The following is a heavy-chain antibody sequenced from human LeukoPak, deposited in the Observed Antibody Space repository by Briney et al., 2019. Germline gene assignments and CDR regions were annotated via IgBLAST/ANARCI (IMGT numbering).Heavy chain of an antibody. J-gene: IGHJ4*02. D-gene: IGHD6-13*01. V-gene: IGHV4-61*02. CDR1: GGSISSGSYY. CDR3: ARAGGYSSKGVDY. CDR2: IYTSGST. Sequence: SETLSLTCTVSGGSISSGSYYWSWIRQPAGKGLEWIGRIYTSGSTNYNPSLKSRVTISVDTSKNQFSLKLSSVTAADTAVYYCARAGGYSSKGVDYWGQGTLVTVSS.